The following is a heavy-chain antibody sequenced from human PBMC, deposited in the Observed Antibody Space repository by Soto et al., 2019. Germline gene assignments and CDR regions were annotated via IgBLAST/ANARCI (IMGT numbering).Heavy chain of an antibody. CDR2: IGSSSSYI. V-gene: IGHV3-21*01. J-gene: IGHJ6*02. CDR1: GFTFSSYS. D-gene: IGHD3-22*01. CDR3: ARDIIGGGYYWSVKPSYYYYGMDV. Sequence: EVQLVESGGGLVKPGGSLRLSCAASGFTFSSYSMNWVRQAPGKGLEWVSSIGSSSSYIYYADSVKGRFTIPRDNAKNSLYLQMNSLRAEDTAVYYCARDIIGGGYYWSVKPSYYYYGMDVWGQGTTVTVSS.